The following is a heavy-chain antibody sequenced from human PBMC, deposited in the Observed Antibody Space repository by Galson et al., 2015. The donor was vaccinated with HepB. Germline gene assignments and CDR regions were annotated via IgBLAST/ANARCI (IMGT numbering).Heavy chain of an antibody. Sequence: CAISGDSVSSYTVAWNWIRQSPSRGLEWLGRTYYRSKWYNDYAVSVKSRITINPDTSKNQFSLQLNSVTPEDTAVYYCAREGINSGSYYRNDAFDIWGQGTMVTVSS. CDR3: AREGINSGSYYRNDAFDI. D-gene: IGHD1-26*01. J-gene: IGHJ3*02. CDR1: GDSVSSYTVA. V-gene: IGHV6-1*01. CDR2: TYYRSKWYN.